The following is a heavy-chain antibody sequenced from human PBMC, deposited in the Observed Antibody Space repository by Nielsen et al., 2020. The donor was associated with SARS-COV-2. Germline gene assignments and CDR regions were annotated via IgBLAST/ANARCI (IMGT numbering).Heavy chain of an antibody. CDR2: IYPGDSDT. J-gene: IGHJ4*02. CDR1: GYSFTSYW. Sequence: KVSCKGSGYSFTSYWIGWVRQMPGKGLEWMGIIYPGDSDTRYSPSFQGQVTISADKSISTAYLQWSSLKASDTAMYYCARGGAPYYYDNSGYSFDYWGQGTLVTVSS. CDR3: ARGGAPYYYDNSGYSFDY. D-gene: IGHD3-22*01. V-gene: IGHV5-51*01.